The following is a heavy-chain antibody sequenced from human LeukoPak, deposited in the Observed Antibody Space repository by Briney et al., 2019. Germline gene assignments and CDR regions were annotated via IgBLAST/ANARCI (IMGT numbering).Heavy chain of an antibody. Sequence: SETLSLTCTVSGGSISSYYWSWIRQPPGKGLEWIGYIYYSGSTNYNPSLKSRVTISVDTSKNQFSLKLSSVTAADTAVYYCARDQLGGAFDIWGQGTMITVSS. V-gene: IGHV4-59*01. CDR3: ARDQLGGAFDI. D-gene: IGHD6-6*01. CDR1: GGSISSYY. CDR2: IYYSGST. J-gene: IGHJ3*02.